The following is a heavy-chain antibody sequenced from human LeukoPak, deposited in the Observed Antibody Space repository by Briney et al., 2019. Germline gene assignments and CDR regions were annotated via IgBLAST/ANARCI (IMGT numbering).Heavy chain of an antibody. J-gene: IGHJ4*02. Sequence: GGSLRLSCAASGFTFSNYAMHWVRQAPGKGLEWVAVISYDGSNKYYADSVKGRFTISRDNSKNTLYLQMNSLRAEDTAVYYCARGRGLGFGVVIMNFDYWGQGTLVTVSS. D-gene: IGHD3-3*01. CDR1: GFTFSNYA. CDR3: ARGRGLGFGVVIMNFDY. V-gene: IGHV3-30-3*01. CDR2: ISYDGSNK.